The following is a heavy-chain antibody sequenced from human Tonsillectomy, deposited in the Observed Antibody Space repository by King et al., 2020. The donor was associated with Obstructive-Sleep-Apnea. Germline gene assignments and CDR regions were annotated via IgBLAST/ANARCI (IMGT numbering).Heavy chain of an antibody. Sequence: TLKESGPTLVKPTQTLTLTCTFSGFSLRTSEVGVGWIRQPPGKALEWLALIYWDDDKRYRPSLKSRLTITKDTSKNQVALTMTNMEPVDTAPYYCALINYDRNWFDPWGQGTLVTVSS. V-gene: IGHV2-5*02. CDR1: GFSLRTSEVG. J-gene: IGHJ5*02. CDR3: ALINYDRNWFDP. D-gene: IGHD3-9*01. CDR2: IYWDDDK.